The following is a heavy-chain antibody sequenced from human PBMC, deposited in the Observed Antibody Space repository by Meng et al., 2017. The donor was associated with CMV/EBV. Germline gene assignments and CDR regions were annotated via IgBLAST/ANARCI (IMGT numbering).Heavy chain of an antibody. V-gene: IGHV4-39*07. CDR2: IYYSGST. D-gene: IGHD3-3*01. CDR1: GGPISSSSYY. CDR3: ARDNTIFGVDARGVDV. Sequence: GSLRLSCTVSGGPISSSSYYWGWIRQPPGKGLEWIGSIYYSGSTYYNPSLKSRVTISVDTSKNQFSLKLSSVTAADTAVYYCARDNTIFGVDARGVDVWGQGTTVTVSS. J-gene: IGHJ6*02.